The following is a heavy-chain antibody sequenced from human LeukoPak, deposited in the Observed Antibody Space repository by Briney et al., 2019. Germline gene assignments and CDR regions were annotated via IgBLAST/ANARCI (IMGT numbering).Heavy chain of an antibody. V-gene: IGHV1-18*01. J-gene: IGHJ3*02. CDR1: GYTFTSYG. Sequence: GASVKVSCKASGYTFTSYGISWVRQAPGQGLEWMGWISAYNGNTNYAQKLQGRVAMTTDTTTSTAYMELRSLRSDDTAVYYCARENYGAVDAFDIWGQGTMVTVSS. D-gene: IGHD1-7*01. CDR2: ISAYNGNT. CDR3: ARENYGAVDAFDI.